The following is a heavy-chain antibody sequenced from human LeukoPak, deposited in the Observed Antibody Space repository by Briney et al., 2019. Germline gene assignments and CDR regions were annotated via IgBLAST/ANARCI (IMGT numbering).Heavy chain of an antibody. CDR1: GGSFSGYY. CDR3: ARRSCSSTSCHTTWFDP. D-gene: IGHD2-2*01. Sequence: KSSETLSLTCAVYGGSFSGYYWSWIRQPPGKGLEWIGEINHSGSTNYNPSLKSRVTMSVDTSKNQFSLKLSSVTAADTAVYYCARRSCSSTSCHTTWFDPWGQGTLVTVSS. CDR2: INHSGST. J-gene: IGHJ5*02. V-gene: IGHV4-34*01.